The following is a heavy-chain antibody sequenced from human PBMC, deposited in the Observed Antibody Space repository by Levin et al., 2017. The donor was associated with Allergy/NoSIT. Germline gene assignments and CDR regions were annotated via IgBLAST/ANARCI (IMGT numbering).Heavy chain of an antibody. D-gene: IGHD6-19*01. CDR2: ITSSGGST. CDR3: AKGPYGSGCPDFDY. J-gene: IGHJ4*02. Sequence: GGSLRLSCTASGFSFSRYAMCWVRQAPGKGLEWVSTITSSGGSTYYADSVKGRFTISRDNSKNTPYLEMNSLIAQDTAVYYCAKGPYGSGCPDFDYWGQGTLFTVSS. CDR1: GFSFSRYA. V-gene: IGHV3-23*01.